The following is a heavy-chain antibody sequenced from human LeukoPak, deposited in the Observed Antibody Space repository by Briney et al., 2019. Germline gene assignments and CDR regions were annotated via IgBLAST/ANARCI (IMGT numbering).Heavy chain of an antibody. CDR3: AKAASSSWPSYYYGMDV. Sequence: GGSLRLSCAASGFIFSSYSMSWVRRAPGKGLEWVSVITGSGGNTYYADSVKGRFTISKDNSKNTVYLQMSSLRVDDTAVYYCAKAASSSWPSYYYGMDVWGQGTTVTVSS. J-gene: IGHJ6*02. CDR2: ITGSGGNT. D-gene: IGHD6-13*01. CDR1: GFIFSSYS. V-gene: IGHV3-23*01.